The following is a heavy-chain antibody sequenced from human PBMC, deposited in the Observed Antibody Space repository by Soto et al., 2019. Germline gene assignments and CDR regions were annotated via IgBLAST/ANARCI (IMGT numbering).Heavy chain of an antibody. D-gene: IGHD2-2*01. V-gene: IGHV3-30*18. CDR1: GFTFSSYG. J-gene: IGHJ6*01. CDR2: ISYDGSNK. Sequence: QVQLVESGGGVVQPGRSLRLSCAASGFTFSSYGMHWVRQAPGKGLEWVAVISYDGSNKYYADSVKGRFTISRDNSKNTLYLQMNSLRAEDTAVYYCAKEGVVVVPAASYYYYYGMDVW. CDR3: AKEGVVVVPAASYYYYYGMDV.